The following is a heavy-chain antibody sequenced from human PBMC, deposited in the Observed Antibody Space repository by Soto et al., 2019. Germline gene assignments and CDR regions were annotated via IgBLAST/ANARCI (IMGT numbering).Heavy chain of an antibody. CDR3: AKDRGGYYYGDFDY. J-gene: IGHJ4*02. D-gene: IGHD3-22*01. V-gene: IGHV3-30*18. Sequence: GGSLRLSCAASGFTFSSYGMHWVRQAPDKGLEWVAVISYDGSNKYYADSVKGRFTISRDNSKNTLYLQMNSLRAEDTAVYYCAKDRGGYYYGDFDYWGQGTLVTVSS. CDR1: GFTFSSYG. CDR2: ISYDGSNK.